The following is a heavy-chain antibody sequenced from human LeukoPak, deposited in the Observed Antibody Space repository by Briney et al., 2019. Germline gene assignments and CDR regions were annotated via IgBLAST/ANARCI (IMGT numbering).Heavy chain of an antibody. J-gene: IGHJ4*02. CDR2: IYYSGST. V-gene: IGHV4-59*12. CDR1: GGSISSYY. D-gene: IGHD6-13*01. Sequence: SETLSLTCTVSGGSISSYYWSWIRQPPGKGLEWIGYIYYSGSTNYNPSLKSRVTISVDTSKNQFSLKLSSVTAADTAVYYCAGSSSWYVRTFFDYWGQGTLVTVSS. CDR3: AGSSSWYVRTFFDY.